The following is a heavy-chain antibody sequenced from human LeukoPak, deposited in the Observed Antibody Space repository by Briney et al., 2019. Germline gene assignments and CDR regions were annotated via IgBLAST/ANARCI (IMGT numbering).Heavy chain of an antibody. CDR2: ISGSGGST. CDR3: AKVGGIVVVPAAIGFDY. Sequence: GGSLRLSCAASGFTFSSYAMSWVRQAPGKGLEWVSAISGSGGSTHYADSVKGRFTISRDNSKNTLYLQMNSLRAEDTAVYYCAKVGGIVVVPAAIGFDYWGQGTLVTVSS. J-gene: IGHJ4*02. V-gene: IGHV3-23*01. CDR1: GFTFSSYA. D-gene: IGHD2-2*01.